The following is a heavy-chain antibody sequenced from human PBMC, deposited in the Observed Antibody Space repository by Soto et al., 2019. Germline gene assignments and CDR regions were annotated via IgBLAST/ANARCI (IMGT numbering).Heavy chain of an antibody. D-gene: IGHD6-13*01. J-gene: IGHJ6*02. Sequence: GGSLSLSCAASGFTFSSYGMHWVRQAPGKGLEWVAVIWYDGSNKYYADSVKGRFTISRDNSKNTLYLQMNSLRAEDTAVYYCARDGYIAAANYYGMDVWGQGTTVTVSS. V-gene: IGHV3-33*01. CDR1: GFTFSSYG. CDR3: ARDGYIAAANYYGMDV. CDR2: IWYDGSNK.